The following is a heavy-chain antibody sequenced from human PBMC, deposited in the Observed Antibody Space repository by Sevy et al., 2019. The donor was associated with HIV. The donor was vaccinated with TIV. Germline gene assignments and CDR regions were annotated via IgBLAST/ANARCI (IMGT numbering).Heavy chain of an antibody. Sequence: GGSLRLSCAASGFTFSSYAMSWVRQAPGKGLEWVSAISRSGGSTYYADSVKGRFTISRDNSKNTLFLQMNSLRAEDTAVYFCARVTTSRFYYDTFGYQPYYFDYWGQGTLVTVSS. D-gene: IGHD3-22*01. V-gene: IGHV3-23*01. CDR3: ARVTTSRFYYDTFGYQPYYFDY. CDR1: GFTFSSYA. J-gene: IGHJ4*02. CDR2: ISRSGGST.